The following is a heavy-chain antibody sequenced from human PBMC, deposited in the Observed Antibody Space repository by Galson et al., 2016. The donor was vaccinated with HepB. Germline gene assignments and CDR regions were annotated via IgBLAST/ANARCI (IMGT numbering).Heavy chain of an antibody. Sequence: RLXXXASXXXFSSYXXXWVXXAPGKGLEXXXVIWYDGSNXYYADYEKGRFTISRDNSKNTLYLQMNSRSAEDTXXYYCARDSVGXSPLFGVXPGGHGGQXXXVTXXS. CDR3: ARDSVGXSPLFGVXPGGH. J-gene: IGHJ1*01. V-gene: IGHV3-33*01. CDR1: XXXFSSYX. D-gene: IGHD3-3*01. CDR2: IWYDGSNX.